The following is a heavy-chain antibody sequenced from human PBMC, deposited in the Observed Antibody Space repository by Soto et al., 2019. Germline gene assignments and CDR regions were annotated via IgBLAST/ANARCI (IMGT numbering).Heavy chain of an antibody. J-gene: IGHJ6*02. CDR1: GFTFSSYA. CDR3: ASRAFGVVIIESYYGMDV. D-gene: IGHD3-3*01. Sequence: GGSLRLSCAASGFTFSSYAMHWVRQAPGKGLEWVAVISYDGSNKYYADSVKGRFTISRDNSKNTLYLQMNSLRAEDTAVYYCASRAFGVVIIESYYGMDVWGQGTTVTVS. V-gene: IGHV3-30-3*01. CDR2: ISYDGSNK.